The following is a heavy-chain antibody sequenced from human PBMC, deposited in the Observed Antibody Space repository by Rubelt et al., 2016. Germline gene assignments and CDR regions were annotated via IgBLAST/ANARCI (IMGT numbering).Heavy chain of an antibody. CDR3: SRHMGSSSDWYYFNS. CDR2: IHHSGST. V-gene: IGHV4-34*01. CDR1: GGSFSGYY. Sequence: QVQLQQWGAGLLKPSETLSLTCAVYGGSFSGYYWSWIRQPPGKGLEWIGEIHHSGSTNYNTSLKSRVTISVDTSKNQFALELTSVTAADTAVYYWSRHMGSSSDWYYFNSWGQGALVTVSS. D-gene: IGHD6-19*01. J-gene: IGHJ4*02.